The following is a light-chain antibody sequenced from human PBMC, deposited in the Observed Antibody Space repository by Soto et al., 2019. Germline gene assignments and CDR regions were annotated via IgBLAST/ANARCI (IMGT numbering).Light chain of an antibody. CDR1: SSDVGGYNY. CDR2: EVS. CDR3: SSYTSSSTWS. Sequence: QSALTQPASVSGSPGQSITISCTGTSSDVGGYNYVSWYQQHPGKAPKLMIYEVSNRPSGVSNRFSGSKSGNTASLTISGLQAEDEADYYCSSYTSSSTWSIGGGTKLTVL. J-gene: IGLJ2*01. V-gene: IGLV2-14*01.